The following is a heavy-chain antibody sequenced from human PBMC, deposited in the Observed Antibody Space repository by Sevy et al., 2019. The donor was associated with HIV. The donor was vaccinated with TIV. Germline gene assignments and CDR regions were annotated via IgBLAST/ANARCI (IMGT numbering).Heavy chain of an antibody. CDR3: ARDTVVGATSGPNWFDP. D-gene: IGHD1-26*01. V-gene: IGHV3-21*01. CDR2: ISSSSSYI. CDR1: GFTFSSYS. J-gene: IGHJ5*02. Sequence: GGSLRLSCAASGFTFSSYSMNWVRQAPGKGLEWVSSISSSSSYIYYADSVKGRFTISRDNAKNSQYLQMNSLRAEDTAVYYCARDTVVGATSGPNWFDPWGQGTLVTVSS.